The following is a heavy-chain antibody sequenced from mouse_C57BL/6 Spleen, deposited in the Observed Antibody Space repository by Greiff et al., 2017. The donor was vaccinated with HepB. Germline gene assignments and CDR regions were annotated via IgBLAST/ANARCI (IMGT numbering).Heavy chain of an antibody. CDR2: IDPENGDT. V-gene: IGHV14-4*01. CDR1: GFNIKDDY. Sequence: EVQGVESGAELVRPGASVKLSCTASGFNIKDDYMHWVKQRPEQGLEWIGWIDPENGDTEYASKFQGKATITADPSSNTAYLQLSSLTSEDTAVYYCTTSITTVPSYFDVWGTGTTVTVSS. CDR3: TTSITTVPSYFDV. D-gene: IGHD1-1*01. J-gene: IGHJ1*03.